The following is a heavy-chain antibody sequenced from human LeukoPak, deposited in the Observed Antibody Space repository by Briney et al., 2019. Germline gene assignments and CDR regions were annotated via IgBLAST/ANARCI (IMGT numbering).Heavy chain of an antibody. CDR2: IYYSGST. J-gene: IGHJ4*02. V-gene: IGHV4-59*01. CDR3: ARDRGVRGVSFFDY. D-gene: IGHD3-10*01. CDR1: GGSISSYY. Sequence: SETLSLTCTVSGGSISSYYWSWIRPPPGKGLEWIGYIYYSGSTNYNPSLKSRVTISVDTSKNQFSLKLSSVTAADTAVYYCARDRGVRGVSFFDYWGQGTLVTVSS.